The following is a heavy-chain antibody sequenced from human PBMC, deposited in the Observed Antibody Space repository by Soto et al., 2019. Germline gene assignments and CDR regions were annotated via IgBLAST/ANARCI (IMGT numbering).Heavy chain of an antibody. J-gene: IGHJ5*02. D-gene: IGHD1-26*01. CDR3: AWGTHSYSGCHELDA. V-gene: IGHV3-23*04. Sequence: EVQLVESGGRLVQRGGSLRLSCSGSGFIFGDHVMDWVRQAPGKGLEWVAGISGSGNSPFFRDSVKGRFTISRDNSKNTVYLEMNNLRDEDSAMYFCAWGTHSYSGCHELDAWGLGTLVTVSS. CDR2: ISGSGNSP. CDR1: GFIFGDHV.